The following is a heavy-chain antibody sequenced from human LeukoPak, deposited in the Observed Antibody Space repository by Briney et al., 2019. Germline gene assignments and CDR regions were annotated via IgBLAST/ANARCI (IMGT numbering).Heavy chain of an antibody. CDR3: ARGPDFYDSSGYYHGGFDI. Sequence: ASVKVSCKASEYTFTSDYMHWVRQAPGQGLEWMGMINPSGGSTSYAQKFQGRVTMTRDMSTRAVYMELSSLRSEDTAVYYCARGPDFYDSSGYYHGGFDIWGQGTMVTVSS. CDR1: EYTFTSDY. D-gene: IGHD3-22*01. V-gene: IGHV1-46*01. CDR2: INPSGGST. J-gene: IGHJ3*02.